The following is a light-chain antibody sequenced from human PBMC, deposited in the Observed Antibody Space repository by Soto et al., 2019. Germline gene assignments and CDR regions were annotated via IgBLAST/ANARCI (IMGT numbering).Light chain of an antibody. CDR2: LNSDGSH. V-gene: IGLV4-69*01. CDR1: RGHSSYA. J-gene: IGLJ2*01. Sequence: QLVLTQSPSASASLGASVKLTCTLRRGHSSYAIAWHQQQPEKGPRYLMKLNSDGSHSKGDGIPDRFSGSSSGAERYLTISSLQSEYEADYYCQTWGTGILVFGGGTNLTVL. CDR3: QTWGTGILV.